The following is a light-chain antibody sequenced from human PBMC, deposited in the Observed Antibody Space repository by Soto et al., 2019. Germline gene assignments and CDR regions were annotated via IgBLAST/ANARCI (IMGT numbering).Light chain of an antibody. CDR2: GNT. J-gene: IGLJ2*01. V-gene: IGLV1-40*01. CDR3: LSFDSSLSVV. Sequence: QAVVTQPPSVSGAPGQRVTISFTGSSSHIGAGYDVHWYQQLPGRAPKLLIYGNTNRPSGVPDRFSGSKSGTSASLAITGLQAEDEADYYCLSFDSSLSVVFGGGTKLTVL. CDR1: SSHIGAGYD.